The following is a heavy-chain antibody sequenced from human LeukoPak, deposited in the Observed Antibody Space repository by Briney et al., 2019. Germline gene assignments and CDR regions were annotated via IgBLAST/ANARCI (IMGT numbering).Heavy chain of an antibody. V-gene: IGHV3-48*03. CDR3: TTALYTIKHY. D-gene: IGHD5-12*01. Sequence: PGGSLRLSCAASGFTFSSYEMNWVRQAPGKGLEWVSYISSSGSTIYYADSVKGRFTISRDNAKNSLYLQMNSLKTEDTAVYYCTTALYTIKHYWGQGTLVTVSS. CDR2: ISSSGSTI. J-gene: IGHJ4*02. CDR1: GFTFSSYE.